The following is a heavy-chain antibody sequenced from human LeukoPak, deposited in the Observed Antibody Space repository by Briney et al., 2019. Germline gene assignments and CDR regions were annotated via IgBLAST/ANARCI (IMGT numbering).Heavy chain of an antibody. CDR3: ASRPLYDSSGYLPLDY. J-gene: IGHJ4*02. D-gene: IGHD3-22*01. V-gene: IGHV4-34*01. CDR1: GGSFSGYY. CDR2: INHSGST. Sequence: PSETLSLTCAVYGGSFSGYYWSWIRQPPGKGLEWIGEINHSGSTNYNPSLKSRVTISVDTSKNQFSLKLSSVTAADTAVYYCASRPLYDSSGYLPLDYWGQGTLVTVSS.